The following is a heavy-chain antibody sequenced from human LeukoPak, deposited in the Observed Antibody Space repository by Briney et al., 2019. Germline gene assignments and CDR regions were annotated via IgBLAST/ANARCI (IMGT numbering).Heavy chain of an antibody. CDR3: ARDFWGAYRVDYFDC. CDR2: IKQGGSET. D-gene: IGHD3-3*01. CDR1: GFTFSNYW. J-gene: IGHJ4*02. V-gene: IGHV3-7*01. Sequence: SGGSLRLSCAASGFTFSNYWMSWVRRAPGKGLEWVANIKQGGSETYYVDSVRGRFTISRDNAKKSLYLQMNSLRAEDTAVYYCARDFWGAYRVDYFDCWGQGTLVTVSS.